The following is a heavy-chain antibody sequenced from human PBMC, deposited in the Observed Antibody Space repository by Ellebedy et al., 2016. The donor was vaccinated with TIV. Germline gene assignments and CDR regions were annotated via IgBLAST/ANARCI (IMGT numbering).Heavy chain of an antibody. CDR2: LSRDRSKI. V-gene: IGHV3-48*04. CDR3: AGKAPQFQFDY. CDR1: GFSFRTYG. D-gene: IGHD4-23*01. Sequence: GESLKISCSASGFSFRTYGMHLVRPAPGTGLEWISYLSRDRSKIVYPDSVKGRFTVSRDNARNSLFLQMKSLRVEDTAVYYCAGKAPQFQFDYWGQGTLVTVSS. J-gene: IGHJ4*02.